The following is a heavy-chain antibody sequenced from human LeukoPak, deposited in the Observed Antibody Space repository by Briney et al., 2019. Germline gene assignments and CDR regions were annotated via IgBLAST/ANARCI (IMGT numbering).Heavy chain of an antibody. CDR3: ARMPEDYYFDY. CDR2: IYSGGST. Sequence: GGSLRLSCAASGFTVSSNYMSWVRQAPGKGLEWVSVIYSGGSTYYADSVKGRFTISRDNSKNTLYLQMNSLRAEDTAVYYCARMPEDYYFDYWGQGTLVTVSS. V-gene: IGHV3-53*01. D-gene: IGHD2-2*01. J-gene: IGHJ4*02. CDR1: GFTVSSNY.